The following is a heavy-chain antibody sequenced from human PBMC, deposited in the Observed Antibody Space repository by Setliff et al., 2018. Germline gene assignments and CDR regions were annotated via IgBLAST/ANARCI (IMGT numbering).Heavy chain of an antibody. CDR3: ARDRQGVGESPGDY. Sequence: ASVKVSCKASGYTFTGYYMHWVRQAPGQGLEWMGWINPNSGGTNYAQTFQGRVTMTRDTSISTAYMELSRLRSDDTAVYYCARDRQGVGESPGDYWGQGTLVTVSS. D-gene: IGHD3-10*01. J-gene: IGHJ4*02. V-gene: IGHV1-2*02. CDR2: INPNSGGT. CDR1: GYTFTGYY.